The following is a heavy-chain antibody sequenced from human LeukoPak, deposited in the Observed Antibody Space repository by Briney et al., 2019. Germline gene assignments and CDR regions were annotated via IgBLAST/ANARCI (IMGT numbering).Heavy chain of an antibody. J-gene: IGHJ4*02. V-gene: IGHV4-34*01. CDR3: ARGGLQLWFKPKFDY. CDR1: GGSFSGYY. D-gene: IGHD5-18*01. CDR2: INHSGST. Sequence: ASETLSLTCAVYGGSFSGYYWSWIRQPPGKGLEWIGEINHSGSTNYNPSLKSRVTISVDTSKNQFSLKLSSVTAADTAVYYSARGGLQLWFKPKFDYWGQGTLVTVSS.